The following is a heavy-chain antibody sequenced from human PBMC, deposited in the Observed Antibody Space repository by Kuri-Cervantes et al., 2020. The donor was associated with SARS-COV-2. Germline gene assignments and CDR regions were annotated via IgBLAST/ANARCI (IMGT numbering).Heavy chain of an antibody. V-gene: IGHV3-23*01. CDR1: GFTFSTYA. J-gene: IGHJ4*02. D-gene: IGHD3-10*01. Sequence: GESLKISCAASGFTFSTYAMSWVRQAPGKGLEWVSAISRSGTYYADSVKGRFTISRDNSKNTLYLQMNSLRAEDTAVYYCAKDSGWDGITMVRGWGYWGQGTLVTVSS. CDR3: AKDSGWDGITMVRGWGY. CDR2: ISRSGT.